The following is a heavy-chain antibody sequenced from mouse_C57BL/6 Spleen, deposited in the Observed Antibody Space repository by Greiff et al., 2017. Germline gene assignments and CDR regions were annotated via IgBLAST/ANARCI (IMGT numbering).Heavy chain of an antibody. Sequence: VQLQQSGAELARPGASVKLSCKASGYTFTSYGISWVKQRTGQGLEWIGEIYPRSGNTYYNEKFKGKATLTADKSSSTAYMELRSLTSEDAAVYFCARRETFYAMDYWGQGTSVTVSS. CDR1: GYTFTSYG. J-gene: IGHJ4*01. CDR3: ARRETFYAMDY. CDR2: IYPRSGNT. V-gene: IGHV1-81*01.